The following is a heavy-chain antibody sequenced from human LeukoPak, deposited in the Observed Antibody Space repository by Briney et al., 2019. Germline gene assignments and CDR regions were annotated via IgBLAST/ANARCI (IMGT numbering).Heavy chain of an antibody. CDR3: ATRGEYYDSSGYKNDAFDI. CDR1: GFTFSSYG. D-gene: IGHD3-22*01. CDR2: IRYDGSNK. Sequence: GGSLRLSCAASGFTFSSYGMHWVRQAPGKGLEWVAFIRYDGSNKYYADSVKGRFTISRDNSKNTLYLQMNSLRSEDTAVYYCATRGEYYDSSGYKNDAFDIWGQGTMVTVSS. J-gene: IGHJ3*02. V-gene: IGHV3-30*02.